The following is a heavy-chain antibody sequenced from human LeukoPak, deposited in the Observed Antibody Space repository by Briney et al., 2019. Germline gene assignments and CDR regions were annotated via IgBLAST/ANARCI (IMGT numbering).Heavy chain of an antibody. CDR2: ISSSSSYI. CDR3: AKGGSGWYGSIIDY. D-gene: IGHD6-19*01. J-gene: IGHJ4*02. Sequence: GGSLRLSCAASGFTFSSYSMNWVRQAPGKGLEWVSSISSSSSYIYYADSVKGRFTISRDNAKNSLYLQMNSLRAEDTAVYYCAKGGSGWYGSIIDYWGQGTLVTVSS. CDR1: GFTFSSYS. V-gene: IGHV3-21*01.